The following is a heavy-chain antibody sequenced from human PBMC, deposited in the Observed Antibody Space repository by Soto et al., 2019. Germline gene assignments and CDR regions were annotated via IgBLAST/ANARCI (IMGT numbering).Heavy chain of an antibody. V-gene: IGHV3-30*18. CDR1: GFTFCTYG. CDR2: ISYDGRNK. Sequence: XASLRLSGAASGFTFCTYGMHWVRQAAGKGLEWVAVISYDGRNKYSADSVKGRFTISRDNSKNTLYLQMSSQRSEDTAVYYCAKDLIAGWDYYGMDVWGQGTTVTVSS. D-gene: IGHD6-13*01. CDR3: AKDLIAGWDYYGMDV. J-gene: IGHJ6*02.